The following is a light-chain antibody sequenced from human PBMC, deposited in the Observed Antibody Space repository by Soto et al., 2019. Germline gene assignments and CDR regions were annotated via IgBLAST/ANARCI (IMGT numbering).Light chain of an antibody. Sequence: QSVLTQPASVSGSPGQSITVSCTGTRSDIGGYSHVSWYQQHPDKVPKLIIYEVRNRPSGVSNRFSASKFGNTASLTISGLQAEDEADYYCSSYTSSGTYVFGTGTKVTVL. CDR2: EVR. V-gene: IGLV2-14*03. J-gene: IGLJ1*01. CDR3: SSYTSSGTYV. CDR1: RSDIGGYSH.